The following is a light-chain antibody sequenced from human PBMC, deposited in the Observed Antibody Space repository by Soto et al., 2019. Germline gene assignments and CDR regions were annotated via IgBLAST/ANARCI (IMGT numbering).Light chain of an antibody. V-gene: IGKV3-15*01. CDR3: QQYDIWPPYT. J-gene: IGKJ2*01. CDR2: DAS. CDR1: QNIRSS. Sequence: EVVMTQSPASLSASPGEGVSLSCRASQNIRSSLAWCQQRPGQAPRLLIYDASTRATGIPPRFSGGGSGTEFTVTISSLQSEDFAIYYCQQYDIWPPYTFGQGTKVDI.